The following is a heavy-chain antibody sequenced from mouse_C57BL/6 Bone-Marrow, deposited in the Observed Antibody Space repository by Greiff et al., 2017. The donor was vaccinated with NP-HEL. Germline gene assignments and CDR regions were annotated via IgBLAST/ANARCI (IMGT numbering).Heavy chain of an antibody. CDR3: ARHGITTVVAPFAY. Sequence: EVNVVESGGGLVQPGGSLKLSCAASGFTFSDYYMYWVLQTPEKRLEWVAYISNGGGSTYYPDTVKGRFTISRDNAKNTLYLQMSRLKSEDTAMYYCARHGITTVVAPFAYWGQGTLVTVSA. V-gene: IGHV5-12*01. CDR1: GFTFSDYY. CDR2: ISNGGGST. D-gene: IGHD1-1*01. J-gene: IGHJ3*01.